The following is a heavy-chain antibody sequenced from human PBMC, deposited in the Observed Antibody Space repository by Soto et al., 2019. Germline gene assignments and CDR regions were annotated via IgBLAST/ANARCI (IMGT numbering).Heavy chain of an antibody. J-gene: IGHJ4*02. D-gene: IGHD6-19*01. CDR3: ARVSVSGTYSDY. CDR2: IYHIGST. CDR1: GGSISSSNC. Sequence: PSETLSLTCAVSGGSISSSNCWTFVRQPPGKGLEWIGEIYHIGSTNYNPFLKSRVTISVDRSKNQFSLNLSSVTAADTAVYYCARVSVSGTYSDYWGQGTLVTVSS. V-gene: IGHV4-4*02.